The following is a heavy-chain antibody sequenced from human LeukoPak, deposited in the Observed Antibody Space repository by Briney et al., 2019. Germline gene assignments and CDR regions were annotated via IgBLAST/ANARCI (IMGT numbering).Heavy chain of an antibody. CDR1: GFTFDDYA. V-gene: IGHV3-9*01. CDR2: ISWNSGSI. D-gene: IGHD5-18*01. J-gene: IGHJ6*03. CDR3: AKDSGGYSYGGYMDV. Sequence: PGGSLRLSCAASGFTFDDYAMHWVRQAPGKGLEWVSGISWNSGSIGYADSVKGRFTISRDNAKNSLYLQMNSLRAEDTALYYCAKDSGGYSYGGYMDVWGKGTTVTISS.